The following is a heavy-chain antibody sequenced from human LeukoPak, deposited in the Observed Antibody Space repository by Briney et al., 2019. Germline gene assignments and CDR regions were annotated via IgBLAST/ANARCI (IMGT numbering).Heavy chain of an antibody. V-gene: IGHV3-30*04. CDR3: ARELTGYWQQY. D-gene: IGHD3-9*01. Sequence: GRSLRLSCAASGFTFSNFAMHWVRQAPGKGLEWVAIISYDGSNQYYADSVNGRFTISRDSSQNTLYLQMNSLRAEDTAVYYCARELTGYWQQYWGQGTLVTVSS. CDR1: GFTFSNFA. J-gene: IGHJ4*02. CDR2: ISYDGSNQ.